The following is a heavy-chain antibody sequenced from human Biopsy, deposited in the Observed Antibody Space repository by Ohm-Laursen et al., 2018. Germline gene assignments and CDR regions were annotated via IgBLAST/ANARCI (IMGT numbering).Heavy chain of an antibody. CDR2: ISGGGTI. J-gene: IGHJ6*02. V-gene: IGHV3-11*01. CDR1: GFSFSDYH. CDR3: ARDTRWSPYSMDV. D-gene: IGHD4-23*01. Sequence: SLRLSCAASGFSFSDYHMSRIRQTPGWGLAWVSYISGGGTIYYGDSMKGRVTISRDNAKNSLYLQMHSLRAEDTAVYYCARDTRWSPYSMDVWGQGTTVTVSS.